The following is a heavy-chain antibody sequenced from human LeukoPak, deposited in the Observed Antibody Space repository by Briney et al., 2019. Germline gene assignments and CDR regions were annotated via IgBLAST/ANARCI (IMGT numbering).Heavy chain of an antibody. V-gene: IGHV3-21*01. CDR1: GFTFSSYS. CDR2: ISSSSSYI. J-gene: IGHJ4*02. Sequence: GGSLRLSCAASGFTFSSYSMNWVRQAPGKGLEWVSSISSSSSYIYYADSVKGRFTISRDNAKNSLYLQMYSLRAEDTAVYYCARADYDILTGLLSRYYFDYWGQGTLVTVSS. CDR3: ARADYDILTGLLSRYYFDY. D-gene: IGHD3-9*01.